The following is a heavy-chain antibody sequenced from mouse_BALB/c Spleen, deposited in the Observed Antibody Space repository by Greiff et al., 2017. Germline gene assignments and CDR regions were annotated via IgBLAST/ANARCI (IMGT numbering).Heavy chain of an antibody. Sequence: DVQLQESGAELVKPGASVKLSCTASGFNIKDTYMHWVKQRPEQGLEWIGRIDPANGNTKYDPKFQGKATITADTSSNTAYLQLSSLTSEDTAVYYCARGYGSILYYFDYWGQGTTLTVSS. CDR2: IDPANGNT. CDR3: ARGYGSILYYFDY. V-gene: IGHV14-3*02. J-gene: IGHJ2*01. D-gene: IGHD1-1*01. CDR1: GFNIKDTY.